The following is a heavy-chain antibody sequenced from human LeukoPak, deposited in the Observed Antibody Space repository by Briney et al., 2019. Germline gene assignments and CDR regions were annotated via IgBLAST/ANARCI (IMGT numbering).Heavy chain of an antibody. CDR1: GFTFSSYT. CDR2: ISSSSRYM. Sequence: GGSLRLSCTASGFTFSSYTMNWVPQAPGKGLEWVSSISSSSRYMSYADSVKGRFTISRDNAKNSLYLQMNSLRAEDTAIYYCARVYDFWIGYYLDYWGQGALVTVSS. D-gene: IGHD3-3*01. V-gene: IGHV3-21*01. CDR3: ARVYDFWIGYYLDY. J-gene: IGHJ4*02.